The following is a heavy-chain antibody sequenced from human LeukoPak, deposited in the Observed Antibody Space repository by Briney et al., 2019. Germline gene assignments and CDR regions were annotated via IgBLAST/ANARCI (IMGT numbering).Heavy chain of an antibody. CDR1: GYTLTSYD. J-gene: IGHJ6*03. CDR3: ARGQIYSYYMDV. V-gene: IGHV1-8*01. Sequence: GASVKVSCKASGYTLTSYDINWVRQATGQGLEWMGWMNPNSGNTGYAQKFQGRVTMTRNTSISTAYMELSSLRSEDTAVYYCARGQIYSYYMDVWGKGTTVTVSS. CDR2: MNPNSGNT.